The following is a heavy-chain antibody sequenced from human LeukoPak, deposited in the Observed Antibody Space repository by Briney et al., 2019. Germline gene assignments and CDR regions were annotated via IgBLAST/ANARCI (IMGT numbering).Heavy chain of an antibody. J-gene: IGHJ3*02. Sequence: PGGSLRLSCAASGFTFSSYDMHWVRQATGKGLEWVSAIGTAGDTYYPGSVKGRFTISRENAKNSLYLQMNSPRAGDTAVYHCARDLGPTVVTRRTGKAFDIWGQGTMVTVSS. CDR1: GFTFSSYD. V-gene: IGHV3-13*01. CDR2: IGTAGDT. D-gene: IGHD4-23*01. CDR3: ARDLGPTVVTRRTGKAFDI.